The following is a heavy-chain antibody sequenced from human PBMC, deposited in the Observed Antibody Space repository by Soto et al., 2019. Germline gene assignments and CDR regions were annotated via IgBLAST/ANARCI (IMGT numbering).Heavy chain of an antibody. D-gene: IGHD2-2*01. CDR2: ISETGGGT. Sequence: GGSLRLSCAASEFIFSNYAMSWVRQAPGKGPAWVAVISETGGGTYYADSVKGRFTIPRDKAKNTLYLQRNSLRAEDTGLNYCVKDAGGGPYSTAWYEFDYWGQGTQVTV. CDR1: EFIFSNYA. V-gene: IGHV3-23*01. J-gene: IGHJ4*02. CDR3: VKDAGGGPYSTAWYEFDY.